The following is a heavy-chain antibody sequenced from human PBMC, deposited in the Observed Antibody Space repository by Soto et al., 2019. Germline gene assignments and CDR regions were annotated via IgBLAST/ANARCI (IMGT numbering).Heavy chain of an antibody. J-gene: IGHJ5*02. V-gene: IGHV1-69*13. CDR3: ARDPGLRLNWFDP. CDR1: GGTFSSYA. CDR2: IIPIFGTA. Sequence: SVKVSCKASGGTFSSYAISWVRQAPGQGLEWMGGIIPIFGTANYAQKFQGRVTITADESTSTAYMELSSLRSEDTAVYYCARDPGLRLNWFDPWGQGTRVTVSS. D-gene: IGHD3-3*01.